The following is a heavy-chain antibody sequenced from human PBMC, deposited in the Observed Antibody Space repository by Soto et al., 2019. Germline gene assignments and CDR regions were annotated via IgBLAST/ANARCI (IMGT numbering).Heavy chain of an antibody. CDR1: GYTFTSYA. J-gene: IGHJ4*02. CDR2: INAGNGNT. Sequence: QVQLVQSGAEVKKPGASVKVSCKASGYTFTSYAMHWVRQATGQRREWMGWINAGNGNTKYSQKFQGRVTITRDTSASTAYMELRSLRSEDTAVYYCAREGDNYDFWSGFDYWGQGTLVTVSS. V-gene: IGHV1-3*01. CDR3: AREGDNYDFWSGFDY. D-gene: IGHD3-3*01.